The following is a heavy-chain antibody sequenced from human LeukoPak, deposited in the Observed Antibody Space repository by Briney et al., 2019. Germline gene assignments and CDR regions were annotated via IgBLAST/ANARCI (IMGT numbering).Heavy chain of an antibody. CDR3: AKANYYDWVTFDY. Sequence: PGGSLRLSCAASGFTFSSYAMDWVRQAPGKGLEWVAVISYDGSNKYYADSVKGRFTISRDNSKNTLYLQMNSLRAEDTALYYCAKANYYDWVTFDYWGQGTLVTVSS. CDR2: ISYDGSNK. D-gene: IGHD3-22*01. J-gene: IGHJ4*02. CDR1: GFTFSSYA. V-gene: IGHV3-30-3*01.